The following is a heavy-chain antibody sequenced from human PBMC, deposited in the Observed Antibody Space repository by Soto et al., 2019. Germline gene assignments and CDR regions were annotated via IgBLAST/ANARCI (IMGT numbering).Heavy chain of an antibody. Sequence: ASVKVSCKASGYTFTGYYMHWVRQAPGQGLEWMGWINPNSGGTNYAQKFQGRVTMTRDTSISTAYMELSRLRSDDTAVYYCARVGGYCSSTSCYGGMDVWGQGTTVTVS. D-gene: IGHD2-2*01. J-gene: IGHJ6*02. CDR3: ARVGGYCSSTSCYGGMDV. CDR1: GYTFTGYY. V-gene: IGHV1-2*02. CDR2: INPNSGGT.